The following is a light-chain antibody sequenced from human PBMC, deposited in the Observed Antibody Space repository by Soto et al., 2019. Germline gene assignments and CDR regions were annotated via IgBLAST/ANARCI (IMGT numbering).Light chain of an antibody. V-gene: IGKV3-20*01. Sequence: EIVLTQSPGTLSLSPGERAILSCRASQTLSNSFIAWYQQKPGQAPRLLIYDTSSRATGVPDRYSASGSGTDFTLTISRLEPEDFAVFFCQQYGTSEIIFGQGTRLEIK. CDR2: DTS. CDR1: QTLSNSF. J-gene: IGKJ5*01. CDR3: QQYGTSEII.